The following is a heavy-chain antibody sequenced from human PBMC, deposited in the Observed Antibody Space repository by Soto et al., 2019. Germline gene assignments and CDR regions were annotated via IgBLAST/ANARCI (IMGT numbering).Heavy chain of an antibody. CDR1: GFTFSSYA. V-gene: IGHV3-30-3*01. CDR2: ISYDGSNK. D-gene: IGHD6-25*01. CDR3: ARDRLAAYYYYGMDV. J-gene: IGHJ6*02. Sequence: PGGSLRLSCAASGFTFSSYAMHWVRQAPGKGLEWVAVISYDGSNKYYADSAKGRFTISRDNSKNTLYLQMNSLRAEDTAVYYCARDRLAAYYYYGMDVWGQGTTVTVSS.